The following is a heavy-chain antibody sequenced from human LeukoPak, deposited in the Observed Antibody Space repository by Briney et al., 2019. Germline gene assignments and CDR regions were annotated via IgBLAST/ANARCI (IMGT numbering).Heavy chain of an antibody. Sequence: QPGGSLRLSCAASGLTFRSYWMHWVRQAPGKGLVWVSRINSDGSSTSYADSVKGRFTISRDNAKNTLFLQMNSLRAEDTAVYYCAVPGCSSTCYYYVDVWGKGTTVTVSS. D-gene: IGHD2-2*01. V-gene: IGHV3-74*01. J-gene: IGHJ6*03. CDR2: INSDGSST. CDR3: AVPGCSSTCYYYVDV. CDR1: GLTFRSYW.